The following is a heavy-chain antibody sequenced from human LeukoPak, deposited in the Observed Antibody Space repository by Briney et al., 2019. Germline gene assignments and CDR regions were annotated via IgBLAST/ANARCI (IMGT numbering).Heavy chain of an antibody. CDR2: FYSSGTT. D-gene: IGHD6-13*01. CDR1: GFTVSSKY. CDR3: ASRGEYSSSWYGMDV. J-gene: IGHJ6*02. Sequence: GGSLRLSCVVSGFTVSSKYMTWVRQAPGKGLEWVSVFYSSGTTSYADSAKGRFIISRDNSKNTLYLQMNSLRAEDTAVYYCASRGEYSSSWYGMDVWGQGTTVTVSS. V-gene: IGHV3-53*01.